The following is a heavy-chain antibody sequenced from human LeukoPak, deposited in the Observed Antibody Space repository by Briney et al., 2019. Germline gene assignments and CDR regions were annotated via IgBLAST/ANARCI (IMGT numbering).Heavy chain of an antibody. J-gene: IGHJ4*02. Sequence: SGPTLVKPTQTLTLTCTFSGFSLSTRGVGVGWIRQPPGKALEWLALIYWNDDKRYSPSLKSRLTITKDTSKNQVVLTMTNMDPVDTATYYCAHRKVYDSSGCYFDYWGQGTLVTVSS. D-gene: IGHD3-22*01. CDR2: IYWNDDK. CDR3: AHRKVYDSSGCYFDY. V-gene: IGHV2-5*01. CDR1: GFSLSTRGVG.